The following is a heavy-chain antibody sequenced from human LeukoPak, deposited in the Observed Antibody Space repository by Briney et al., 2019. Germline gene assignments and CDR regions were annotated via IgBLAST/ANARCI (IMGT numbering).Heavy chain of an antibody. CDR2: ISGSGRST. CDR3: AKDIVIVQAADIRDHSDY. Sequence: PGGSLRPSCAASGFTVSSYAISSGRQAPGKWLELGSAISGSGRSTYYADSVKGRFNIPRDNSKNTPYLQMNSLRAADTAVYYCAKDIVIVQAADIRDHSDYWGQGTLVTVSS. CDR1: GFTVSSYA. D-gene: IGHD2-2*01. V-gene: IGHV3-23*01. J-gene: IGHJ4*02.